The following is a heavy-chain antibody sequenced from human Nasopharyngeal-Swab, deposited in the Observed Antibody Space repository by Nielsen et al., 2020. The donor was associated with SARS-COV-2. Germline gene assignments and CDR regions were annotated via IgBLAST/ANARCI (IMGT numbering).Heavy chain of an antibody. CDR2: ISNDGSNK. J-gene: IGHJ6*02. CDR3: AKAQGIRYGLDV. V-gene: IGHV3-30*18. CDR1: GFTFSTYA. Sequence: GESLKISCAASGFTFSTYAMHWVRQAPGKGLEWVTLISNDGSNKYYGDSVKGRFTISRDNSRNTLFLQMNSLRPEGTAVYYCAKAQGIRYGLDVWGHGTTVTVSS.